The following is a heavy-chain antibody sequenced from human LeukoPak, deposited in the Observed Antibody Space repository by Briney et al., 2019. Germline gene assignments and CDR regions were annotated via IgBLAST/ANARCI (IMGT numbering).Heavy chain of an antibody. Sequence: GGSLRLSCAASGFTFSSYAMHWVRQAPGKGLEWVAVISYDGSNKCYADSVKGRFTISRDNSKNTLYLQMNSLRAEDTAVYYCARVGYCSGGSCYSFDYWGQGTLVTVSS. CDR3: ARVGYCSGGSCYSFDY. CDR2: ISYDGSNK. CDR1: GFTFSSYA. J-gene: IGHJ4*02. V-gene: IGHV3-30*04. D-gene: IGHD2-15*01.